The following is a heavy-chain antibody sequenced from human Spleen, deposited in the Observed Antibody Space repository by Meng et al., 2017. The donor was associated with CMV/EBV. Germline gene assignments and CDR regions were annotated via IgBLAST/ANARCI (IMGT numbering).Heavy chain of an antibody. CDR1: GFIFSGSW. CDR2: IKYDGSEK. J-gene: IGHJ4*02. V-gene: IGHV3-7*01. CDR3: ARDGIAGVNYFDY. Sequence: GESLKISCVASGFIFSGSWMSWVRQAPGKGPEWVANIKYDGSEKSYVDSVKGRFTISRDNAKNSLFLQMDSLRDDDTAVYYCARDGIAGVNYFDYWGQGTLVTVSS. D-gene: IGHD3-22*01.